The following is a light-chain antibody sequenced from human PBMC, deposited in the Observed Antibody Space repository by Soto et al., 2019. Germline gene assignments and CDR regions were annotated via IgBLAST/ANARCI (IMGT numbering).Light chain of an antibody. CDR3: QQYAYWPET. J-gene: IGKJ1*01. CDR1: QSVRTN. Sequence: EVMVTQFPDTVSVTPGETVTLSCGASQSVRTNLAWYQQRPGQAPRLLIHYSSTRATDIPARFSGSGSGTNFTLAISSLHSEDFAVYYCQQYAYWPETFGQGTKVDIK. CDR2: YSS. V-gene: IGKV3D-15*01.